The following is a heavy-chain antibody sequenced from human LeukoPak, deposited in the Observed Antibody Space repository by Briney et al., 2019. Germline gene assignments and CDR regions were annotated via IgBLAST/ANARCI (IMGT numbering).Heavy chain of an antibody. CDR3: ARDRGNWNYGDY. V-gene: IGHV3-30*02. D-gene: IGHD1-7*01. Sequence: GGSLRLSCAASGFTFSSYGMHWVRQAPGKGLEWVAFIRYDGSNKYYADSVKGRFTISRDNSKNTLYLQMNSLRAEDTAVYYCARDRGNWNYGDYWGQGTLVTVSS. J-gene: IGHJ4*02. CDR2: IRYDGSNK. CDR1: GFTFSSYG.